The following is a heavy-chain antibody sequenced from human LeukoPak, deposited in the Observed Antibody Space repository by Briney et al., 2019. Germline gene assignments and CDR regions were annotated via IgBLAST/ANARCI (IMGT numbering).Heavy chain of an antibody. CDR1: GGSFSGYY. D-gene: IGHD2-2*01. CDR2: INHSGST. CDR3: ARCPKCSSTSCYRQGGKAYYYYMDV. J-gene: IGHJ6*03. V-gene: IGHV4-34*01. Sequence: SETLSLTCAVYGGSFSGYYWSWIRQPPGKGLEWIGEINHSGSTNYNPSLKSRVTISVDTSKNQFSLKLSSVTAADTAVYYCARCPKCSSTSCYRQGGKAYYYYMDVWGKGTRSPSP.